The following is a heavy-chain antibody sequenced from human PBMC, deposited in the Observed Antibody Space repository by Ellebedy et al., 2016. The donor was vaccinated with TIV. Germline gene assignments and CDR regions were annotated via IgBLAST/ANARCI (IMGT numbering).Heavy chain of an antibody. J-gene: IGHJ4*02. V-gene: IGHV4-59*08. D-gene: IGHD3-22*01. CDR3: ARRRDSSGYSHFDY. CDR1: GGSISSYY. CDR2: IYYSGST. Sequence: MPSETLSLTCTVSGGSISSYYWSWIRQPPGKGLEWIGYIYYSGSTNYNPSLKSRVTISVDTSKNQFSLKLSSVTAADTAVYYCARRRDSSGYSHFDYWGQGTLVTVSS.